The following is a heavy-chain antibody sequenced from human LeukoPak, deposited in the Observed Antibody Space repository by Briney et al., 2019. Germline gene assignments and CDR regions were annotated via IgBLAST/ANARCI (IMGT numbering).Heavy chain of an antibody. V-gene: IGHV1-69*04. Sequence: ASVKVSCKASGGTFSSYAISWVRQAPGQGLEWMGRIIPILGIANYAQKFQGRVTITADKSTSTAYMELSSLRSEDTAVYYCARSITMIAGYFDYWGQGTLVTVSS. CDR2: IIPILGIA. J-gene: IGHJ4*02. CDR1: GGTFSSYA. CDR3: ARSITMIAGYFDY. D-gene: IGHD3-22*01.